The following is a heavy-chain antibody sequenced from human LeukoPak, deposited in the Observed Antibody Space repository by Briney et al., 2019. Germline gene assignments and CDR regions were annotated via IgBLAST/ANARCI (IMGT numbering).Heavy chain of an antibody. CDR3: ARDGKPLLRGYSSFDY. D-gene: IGHD5-18*01. V-gene: IGHV3-21*01. Sequence: PGGSLRLSCAASGLTFSSYSMNWVRQAPGKGLEWVSSISSSSSYIYYADSVKGRFTISRDNAKNSLYLQMNSLRAEDTAVYYCARDGKPLLRGYSSFDYWGQGTLVTVSS. CDR1: GLTFSSYS. J-gene: IGHJ4*02. CDR2: ISSSSSYI.